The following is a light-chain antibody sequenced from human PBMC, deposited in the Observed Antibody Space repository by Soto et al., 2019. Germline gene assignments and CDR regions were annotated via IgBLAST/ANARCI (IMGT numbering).Light chain of an antibody. CDR2: GPS. CDR3: QQYDSSPRT. Sequence: EIVLTQSPGTLSLSPGERATLSCRASQSISSSYLAWYQQKPGQAPRLLIYGPSSRATGIPDRFRGSGSGTDFTLTITSLEPEDFAVYYCQQYDSSPRTFGQGTKVDIK. CDR1: QSISSSY. J-gene: IGKJ1*01. V-gene: IGKV3-20*01.